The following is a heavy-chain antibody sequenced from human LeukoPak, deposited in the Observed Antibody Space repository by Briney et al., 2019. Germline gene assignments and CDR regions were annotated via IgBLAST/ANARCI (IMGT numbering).Heavy chain of an antibody. V-gene: IGHV4-38-2*01. J-gene: IGHJ3*02. CDR2: IYHSGNT. CDR1: GYSISSGYY. D-gene: IGHD1-26*01. CDR3: ARGGYSGSLGGAFDI. Sequence: SETLSLTCGVSGYSISSGYYWGWIRLPPGKGLEWIGSIYHSGNTYYNSSLKSRVTISVDTSKNQFSLKLSSVTAADTAVYYCARGGYSGSLGGAFDIWGRGTMVTVSA.